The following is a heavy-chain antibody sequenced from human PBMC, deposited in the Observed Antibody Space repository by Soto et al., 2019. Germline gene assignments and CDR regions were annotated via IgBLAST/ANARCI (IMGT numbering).Heavy chain of an antibody. V-gene: IGHV1-69*11. CDR3: ANGLARRFEP. Sequence: WASVKVSCKASGGTVSNYVINWVRQAPGQGLEWMGQTMPTLGAANYAQKFQGRLTLTADESTSTVYMELSSLRSEDTAVYYCANGLARRFEPWGQGSLVTVSS. J-gene: IGHJ5*02. CDR2: TMPTLGAA. D-gene: IGHD2-21*01. CDR1: GGTVSNYV.